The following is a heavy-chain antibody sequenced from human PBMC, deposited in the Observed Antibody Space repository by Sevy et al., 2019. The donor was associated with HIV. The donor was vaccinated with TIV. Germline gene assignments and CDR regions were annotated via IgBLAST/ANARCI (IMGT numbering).Heavy chain of an antibody. V-gene: IGHV1-24*01. CDR2: FDPEDGEI. J-gene: IGHJ5*02. CDR1: GYTLIELS. D-gene: IGHD5-18*01. CDR3: ARDAQLWSYNWLDP. Sequence: ASVKVSCKVSGYTLIELSMHWVRQAPGKGLEWMGRFDPEDGEIIYAQKFQGRVTMTEDTSTDTAYMELSRLRSDDTAVYYCARDAQLWSYNWLDPWGQGTLVTVSS.